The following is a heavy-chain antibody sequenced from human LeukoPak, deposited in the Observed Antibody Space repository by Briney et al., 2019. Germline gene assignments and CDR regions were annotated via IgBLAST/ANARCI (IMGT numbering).Heavy chain of an antibody. CDR3: AREIGGILVFDY. D-gene: IGHD5-18*01. J-gene: IGHJ4*02. V-gene: IGHV1-2*02. Sequence: ASVKVSCKASGYKFTGYYMHWVRQAPGQGLEWMGWINPNSGDSHHAQKFQGRVTMTRDTTISTAYMELSRLRSDDTAVYYCAREIGGILVFDYWGQGTLVTVSS. CDR1: GYKFTGYY. CDR2: INPNSGDS.